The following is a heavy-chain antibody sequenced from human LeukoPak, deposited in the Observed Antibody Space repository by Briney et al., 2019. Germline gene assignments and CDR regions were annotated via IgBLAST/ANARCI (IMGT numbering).Heavy chain of an antibody. CDR1: GFTFSSYA. Sequence: AGGSLRLSCAASGFTFSSYAMSWVRQAPGKGLEWVSAISGSGGSTYYADSVKGRFTISRDNSKNTLYLQMNSLRAEDTAVYYCAKAFSRRDSAFDYWGQGTLVTVSS. V-gene: IGHV3-23*01. CDR3: AKAFSRRDSAFDY. CDR2: ISGSGGST. D-gene: IGHD5-24*01. J-gene: IGHJ4*02.